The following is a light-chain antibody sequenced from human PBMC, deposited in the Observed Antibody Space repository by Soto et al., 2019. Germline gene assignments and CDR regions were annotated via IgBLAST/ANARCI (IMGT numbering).Light chain of an antibody. CDR1: SSDVGGYKY. CDR3: RSYTTTTTVL. Sequence: QSALTQPASVSGSPGQSITISCTGTSSDVGGYKYVSWYQQHPDKAPKLLIYEVSNRPSGISTRFSGSKSGNTASLTISGLQDEDEADYYFRSYTTTTTVLFGGGTKLTVL. V-gene: IGLV2-14*01. CDR2: EVS. J-gene: IGLJ2*01.